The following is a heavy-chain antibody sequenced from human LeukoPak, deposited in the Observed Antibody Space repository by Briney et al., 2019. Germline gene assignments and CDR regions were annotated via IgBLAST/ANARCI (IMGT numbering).Heavy chain of an antibody. D-gene: IGHD3-10*01. CDR3: ATTNPKRQGRAGVFDY. CDR1: GYTFTGYY. CDR2: INPNSGGT. V-gene: IGHV1-2*02. J-gene: IGHJ4*02. Sequence: GASVKVSCKASGYTFTGYYMHWVRQAPGQGLEWMGWINPNSGGTNYAQKFQGRVTMTRDTSISTAYMELSRLRSDDTAVYYCATTNPKRQGRAGVFDYWGQGTLVTVSS.